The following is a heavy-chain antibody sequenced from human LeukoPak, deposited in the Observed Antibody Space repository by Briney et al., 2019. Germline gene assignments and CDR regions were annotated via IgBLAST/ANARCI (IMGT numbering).Heavy chain of an antibody. J-gene: IGHJ4*02. V-gene: IGHV3-48*03. D-gene: IGHD5-12*01. CDR3: AKDDDWLRFEH. CDR1: GFTFSSYE. Sequence: GGSLRLSCAASGFTFSSYEMSWVRQAPGKGLEWVSYISSSGSTIYYADSVKGRFTISRDNSNHMLYLQMNSLIAEDTAIYYCAKDDDWLRFEHWGRGTPVSVSS. CDR2: ISSSGSTI.